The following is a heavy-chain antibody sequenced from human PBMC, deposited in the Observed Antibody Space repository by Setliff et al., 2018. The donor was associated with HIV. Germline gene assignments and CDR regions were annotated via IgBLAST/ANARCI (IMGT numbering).Heavy chain of an antibody. Sequence: PSETLSLTCAVSSGSISSSNWWSWVRQPPGKGLEWIGEINHSGSTNYNPSLNSRVTMSVDTSKNQFFLKLSSVTAADTAVYYCARRFWDGYKYYYYYYMDVWGKGTTVTVSS. CDR1: SGSISSSNW. CDR2: INHSGST. CDR3: ARRFWDGYKYYYYYYMDV. D-gene: IGHD3-3*01. J-gene: IGHJ6*03. V-gene: IGHV4-4*02.